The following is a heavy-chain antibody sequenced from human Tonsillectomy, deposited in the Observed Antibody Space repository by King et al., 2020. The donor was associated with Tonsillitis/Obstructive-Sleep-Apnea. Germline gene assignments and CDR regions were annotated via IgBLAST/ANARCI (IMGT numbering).Heavy chain of an antibody. CDR3: ARRTWDYGPPWYFDL. J-gene: IGHJ2*01. V-gene: IGHV3-21*01. CDR2: ISSSSSFI. Sequence: VQLVESGGGLVKPGESLRLSCAASGFTFSSYSMNWVRQAPGKGLEWASSISSSSSFIYYADSVKGRFTISRDNAKNSLYLQMNSLRAEDTAVYYCARRTWDYGPPWYFDLWGRGTLATVSS. D-gene: IGHD4-17*01. CDR1: GFTFSSYS.